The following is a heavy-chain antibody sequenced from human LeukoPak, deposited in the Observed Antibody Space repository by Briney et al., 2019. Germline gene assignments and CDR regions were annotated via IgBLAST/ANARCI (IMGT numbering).Heavy chain of an antibody. J-gene: IGHJ4*02. D-gene: IGHD3-10*01. CDR2: IKREGSQK. CDR1: GFTFTAYW. V-gene: IGHV3-7*04. Sequence: GGSLRLSCAASGFTFTAYWMTWVRQAPGKGLEWVANIKREGSQKYYADSVKGRFTISRDNAKNSLYLQMTSLRAGDTAVYYCARDGYATGSHDYWGQGTLVTVSS. CDR3: ARDGYATGSHDY.